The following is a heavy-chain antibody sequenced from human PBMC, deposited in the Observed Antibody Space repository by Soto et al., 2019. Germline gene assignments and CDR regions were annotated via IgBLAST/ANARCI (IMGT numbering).Heavy chain of an antibody. CDR2: ISYDGSNK. CDR1: GFTFSSYG. Sequence: GGSLRLSCAASGFTFSSYGMHWVRQAPGKGLEWVAVISYDGSNKYYADSVKGRLSISRDNSTNSLYLQMNSLRAEDTDVYYCANGYSGIDWNYGPPFDYWGQGTLVTVSS. J-gene: IGHJ4*02. V-gene: IGHV3-30*18. CDR3: ANGYSGIDWNYGPPFDY. D-gene: IGHD1-7*01.